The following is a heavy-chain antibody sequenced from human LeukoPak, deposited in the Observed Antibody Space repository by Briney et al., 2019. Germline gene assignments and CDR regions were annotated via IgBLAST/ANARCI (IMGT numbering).Heavy chain of an antibody. J-gene: IGHJ4*02. D-gene: IGHD5-24*01. CDR1: GGSISSYY. V-gene: IGHV4-59*12. CDR2: IYYSGST. CDR3: ARGVDAASAIDY. Sequence: SETLSLTCTVSGGSISSYYWSWIRQPPGKGLEWIGYIYYSGSTNYNPSLKSRVTISVDTSKNQFSLKLTSVTAADTAVYYCARGVDAASAIDYWGQGTLVTVSS.